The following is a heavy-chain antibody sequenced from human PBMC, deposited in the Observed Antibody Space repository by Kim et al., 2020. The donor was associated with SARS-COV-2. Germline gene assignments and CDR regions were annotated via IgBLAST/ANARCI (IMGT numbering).Heavy chain of an antibody. Sequence: DSVKGRFTISRDNATTSLYLQMNSLRAEDTALYYCAKDTAVTSPSYGMDVWGQGTTVTVSS. V-gene: IGHV3-9*01. CDR3: AKDTAVTSPSYGMDV. J-gene: IGHJ6*02. D-gene: IGHD4-17*01.